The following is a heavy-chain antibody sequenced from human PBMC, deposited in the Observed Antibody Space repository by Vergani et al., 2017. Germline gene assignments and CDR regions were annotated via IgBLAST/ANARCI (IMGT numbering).Heavy chain of an antibody. J-gene: IGHJ4*02. CDR3: AREKVGATTIDY. CDR2: ISSSSSYI. D-gene: IGHD1-26*01. CDR1: GFTFSSSS. V-gene: IGHV3-21*01. Sequence: EVQLVESGGGLVKPGGSLRLSCAASGFTFSSSSMNWVRQAPGKGLEWVSSISSSSSYIYYADSVKGRFTISRDNAKNSLYLQMNSLRAEDTAVYYCAREKVGATTIDYWGQGTLVTVSS.